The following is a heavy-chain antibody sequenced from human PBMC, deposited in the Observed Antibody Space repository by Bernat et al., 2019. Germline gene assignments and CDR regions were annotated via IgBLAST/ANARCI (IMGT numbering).Heavy chain of an antibody. CDR3: ASNYYGSGSYYPEAPYYFDY. J-gene: IGHJ4*02. CDR1: GFAFSSYE. CDR2: ISSSGSTI. V-gene: IGHV3-48*03. D-gene: IGHD3-10*01. Sequence: RGEGGGGLGQPGGSLGRSCAASGFAFSSYEMNWVRQAPGKGLEWVSYISSSGSTIYYADSVKGRFTISRDNAKNSLYLQMNSLRAEDTAVYYCASNYYGSGSYYPEAPYYFDYWGQGTLVTVSS.